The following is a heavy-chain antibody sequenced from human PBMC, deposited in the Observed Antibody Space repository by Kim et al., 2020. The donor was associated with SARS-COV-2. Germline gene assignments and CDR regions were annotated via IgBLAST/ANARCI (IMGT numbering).Heavy chain of an antibody. V-gene: IGHV1-18*04. CDR3: ARVSRYYGILTGYYLWGGRDV. D-gene: IGHD3-9*01. CDR2: ISAYNGNT. CDR1: GYTFTSYG. Sequence: ASVKVSCKASGYTFTSYGISWVRQAPGQGLEWMGWISAYNGNTNYAQKLQGRVTMTTDTSTSTAYMELRSLRSDDTAVYYCARVSRYYGILTGYYLWGGRDVWGQGPTVTVSS. J-gene: IGHJ6*02.